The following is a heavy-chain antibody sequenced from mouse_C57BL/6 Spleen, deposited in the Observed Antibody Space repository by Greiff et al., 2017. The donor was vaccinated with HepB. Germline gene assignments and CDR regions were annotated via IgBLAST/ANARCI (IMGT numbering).Heavy chain of an antibody. CDR3: ARLTTVVAPYYFDY. Sequence: QVQLKQSGAELVKPGASVKMSCKASGYTFTSYWITWVKQRPGQGLEWIGDIYPGSGSTNYNEKFKSKATLTVDTSSSTAYMQLSSLTSEDSAVYYCARLTTVVAPYYFDYWGQGTTLTVSS. D-gene: IGHD1-1*01. J-gene: IGHJ2*01. CDR2: IYPGSGST. V-gene: IGHV1-55*01. CDR1: GYTFTSYW.